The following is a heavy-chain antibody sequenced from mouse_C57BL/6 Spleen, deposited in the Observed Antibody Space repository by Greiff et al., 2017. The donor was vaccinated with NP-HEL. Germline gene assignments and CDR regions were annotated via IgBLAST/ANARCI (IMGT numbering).Heavy chain of an antibody. J-gene: IGHJ3*01. D-gene: IGHD2-4*01. CDR2: ISGGGGNT. Sequence: EVKLVESGGGLVKPGGSLKLSCAASGFTFSSYTMSWVRQTPEKRLEWVATISGGGGNTYYPDSVKGRFTISRDNAKNTLYLQMSSLRSEDTALYYCARGYYDYDWFAYWGQGTLVTVSA. CDR3: ARGYYDYDWFAY. CDR1: GFTFSSYT. V-gene: IGHV5-9*01.